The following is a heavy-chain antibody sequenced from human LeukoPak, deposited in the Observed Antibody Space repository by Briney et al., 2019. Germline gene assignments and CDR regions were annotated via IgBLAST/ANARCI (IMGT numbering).Heavy chain of an antibody. Sequence: GASVKVSCKASGYTFTSYGISWGREAPGQGLEWVGWIIAYNGETNYAQNLQGRVTMTTDTSTSTAYMELRSLRSDDMAVYYCARDCSGGSCSFDYWGQGTLVTVSS. J-gene: IGHJ4*02. V-gene: IGHV1-18*03. CDR1: GYTFTSYG. CDR2: IIAYNGET. CDR3: ARDCSGGSCSFDY. D-gene: IGHD2-15*01.